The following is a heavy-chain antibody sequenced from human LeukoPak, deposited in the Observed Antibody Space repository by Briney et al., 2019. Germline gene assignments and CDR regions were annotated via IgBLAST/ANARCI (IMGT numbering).Heavy chain of an antibody. V-gene: IGHV3-33*01. Sequence: GGSLRLSCAASGFTFSSYGMHWVRQAPGKGLEWVAVIWYDGSNKYYADSVKGRFTISRDNSKNTLYLQMNSLRAEDTAVYYCARESIVVVPAATQTSYYYYGMDVWGQGTTVTVSS. CDR3: ARESIVVVPAATQTSYYYYGMDV. CDR1: GFTFSSYG. D-gene: IGHD2-2*01. J-gene: IGHJ6*02. CDR2: IWYDGSNK.